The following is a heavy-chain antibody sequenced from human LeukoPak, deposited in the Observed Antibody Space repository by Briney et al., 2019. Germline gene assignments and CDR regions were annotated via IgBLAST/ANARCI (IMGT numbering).Heavy chain of an antibody. CDR3: ARSYDINGYSVGFDY. D-gene: IGHD3-22*01. CDR1: GGSISSYY. J-gene: IGHJ4*02. Sequence: SETPSLTCTDSGGSISSYYWSWIRQSAGKGLEWIGRIFTSGRTNRNPSRESRVTMSVDTSKNQFSLRLSCVTAADTAVYYCARSYDINGYSVGFDYWGQGILVTVSS. V-gene: IGHV4-4*07. CDR2: IFTSGRT.